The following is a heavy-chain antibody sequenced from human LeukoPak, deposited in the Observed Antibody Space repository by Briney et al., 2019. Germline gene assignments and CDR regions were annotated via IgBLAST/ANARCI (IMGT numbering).Heavy chain of an antibody. J-gene: IGHJ4*02. CDR2: ISSSGSTI. Sequence: GGSLRLSCAATGFTFSSYEMNWVRQAPGKGLEWVSYISSSGSTIYYADSLKGRFTISRDNAKNSLYLQMNSLRAEDTAVYYCARAHYYDSSGLDFWGRGTLVTVSS. CDR1: GFTFSSYE. V-gene: IGHV3-48*03. CDR3: ARAHYYDSSGLDF. D-gene: IGHD3-22*01.